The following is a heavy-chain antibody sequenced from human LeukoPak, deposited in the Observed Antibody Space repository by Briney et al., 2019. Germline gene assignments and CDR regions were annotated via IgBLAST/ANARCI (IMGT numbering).Heavy chain of an antibody. CDR3: ARGRSSGRYFDL. D-gene: IGHD6-19*01. CDR1: GYTFTGYY. J-gene: IGHJ2*01. CDR2: INPNSGGT. V-gene: IGHV1-2*02. Sequence: ASVKVSCKASGYTFTGYYMHWVRQAPGQGLEWMGWINPNSGGTNYAQKLQGRVTMTTDTSTSTAYMELRSLRSDDTAVYYCARGRSSGRYFDLWGRGTLVTVSS.